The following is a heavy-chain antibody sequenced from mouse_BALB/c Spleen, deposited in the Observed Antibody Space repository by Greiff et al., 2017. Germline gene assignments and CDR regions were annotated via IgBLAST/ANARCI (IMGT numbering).Heavy chain of an antibody. D-gene: IGHD2-3*01. Sequence: EVKLMESGPGLVKPSQSLSLTCTVTGYSITSDYAWNWIRQFPGNKLEWMGYISYSGSTSYNPSLKSRISITRDTSKNQFFLQLNSVTTEDTATYCCARGGYDGYLLAYWGQGTLVTVSA. V-gene: IGHV3-2*02. CDR1: GYSITSDYA. CDR3: ARGGYDGYLLAY. CDR2: ISYSGST. J-gene: IGHJ3*01.